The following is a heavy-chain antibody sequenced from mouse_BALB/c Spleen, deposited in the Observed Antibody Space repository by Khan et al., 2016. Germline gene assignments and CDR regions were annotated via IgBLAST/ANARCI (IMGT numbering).Heavy chain of an antibody. V-gene: IGHV3-2*02. D-gene: IGHD1-2*01. CDR3: ARTLLRLYYFDY. J-gene: IGHJ2*01. CDR2: ISYSGST. Sequence: EVKLLESGPGLVKPSQSLSLTCTVTGYSITSDYAWNWIRQFPGNKLEWMGYISYSGSTSYNPSLKSRISITRDTSKNQFFLQLNSVTTEDTATXYCARTLLRLYYFDYWGQGTTLTVSS. CDR1: GYSITSDYA.